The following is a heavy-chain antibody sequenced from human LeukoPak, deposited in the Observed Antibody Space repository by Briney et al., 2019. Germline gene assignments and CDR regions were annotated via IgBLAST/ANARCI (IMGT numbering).Heavy chain of an antibody. CDR3: ARIAAAGTDTEYFQH. V-gene: IGHV1-69*05. CDR2: IIPIFGTE. D-gene: IGHD6-13*01. Sequence: SMKVSCKASGYTFTGYYIHWVRQVPGQGLEWMGRIIPIFGTENYAQKFQGRVTITTDESTSTAYMELSSLRSEDTAVYYCARIAAAGTDTEYFQHWGQGTLVTVSS. CDR1: GYTFTGYY. J-gene: IGHJ1*01.